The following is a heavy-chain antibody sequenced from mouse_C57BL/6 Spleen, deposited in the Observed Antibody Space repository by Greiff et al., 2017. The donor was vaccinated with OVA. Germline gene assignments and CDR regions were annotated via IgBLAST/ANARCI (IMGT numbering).Heavy chain of an antibody. D-gene: IGHD2-4*01. CDR1: GYTFTSYW. CDR3: ARGLYYDYDVGAMDY. V-gene: IGHV1-53*01. J-gene: IGHJ4*01. CDR2: INPSNGGT. Sequence: QVQLKQPGTELVKPGASVKLSCKASGYTFTSYWMHWVKQRPGQGLEWIGNINPSNGGTNYNEKFKSKATLTVDKSSSTTYMQLSSLTSEDSAVYYCARGLYYDYDVGAMDYWGQGTSVTVSS.